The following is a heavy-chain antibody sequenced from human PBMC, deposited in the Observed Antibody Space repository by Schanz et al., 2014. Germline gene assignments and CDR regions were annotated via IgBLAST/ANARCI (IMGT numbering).Heavy chain of an antibody. J-gene: IGHJ6*03. D-gene: IGHD3-10*01. CDR1: GGTFSSDT. V-gene: IGHV1-69*04. Sequence: QVQLVQSGAEVKKPGASVKVSCKASGGTFSSDTFSWVRQAPGQGLEWMGRIVPIAGITNYAQRFQGRVTITADKSSDTAYMELNSLTSEDTAVYYCARVSMEFERGKSYYYYMDVWGRGTTVTVSS. CDR3: ARVSMEFERGKSYYYYMDV. CDR2: IVPIAGIT.